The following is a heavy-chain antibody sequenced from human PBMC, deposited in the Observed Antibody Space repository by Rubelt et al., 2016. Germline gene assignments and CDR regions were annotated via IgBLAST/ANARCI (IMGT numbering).Heavy chain of an antibody. V-gene: IGHV1-2*02. Sequence: QVQLVQSGAEVKKPGASVKVSCKASGYTFTGYYMHWVRQAPGQGLEWMGWINPNSGGTNYARMFQCRVTMTRDTFISTAYMELSRLGSDDTAVYYCARDLYKGPRWLVAYWGQGTLVTVSS. CDR2: INPNSGGT. CDR3: ARDLYKGPRWLVAY. D-gene: IGHD6-19*01. J-gene: IGHJ4*02. CDR1: GYTFTGYY.